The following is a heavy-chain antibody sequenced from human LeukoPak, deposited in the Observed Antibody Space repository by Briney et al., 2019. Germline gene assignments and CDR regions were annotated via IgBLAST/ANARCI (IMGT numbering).Heavy chain of an antibody. CDR2: INPNSGGT. D-gene: IGHD2-2*01. CDR3: ARAGGNIVVVPAPQDCYMDV. J-gene: IGHJ6*03. V-gene: IGHV1-2*02. CDR1: GYTFTGYY. Sequence: GASVKVSCKASGYTFTGYYMHWVRQAPGQGLEWMGWINPNSGGTNYAQKFQGRVTMTRDTSISTAYMELSRLRSDDTAVYYCARAGGNIVVVPAPQDCYMDVWGKGTTVTVSS.